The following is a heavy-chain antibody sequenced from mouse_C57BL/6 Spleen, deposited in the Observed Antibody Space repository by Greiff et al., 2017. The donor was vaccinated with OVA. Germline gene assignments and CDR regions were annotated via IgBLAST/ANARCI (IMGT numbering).Heavy chain of an antibody. CDR3: ARGYRDY. D-gene: IGHD2-14*01. V-gene: IGHV1-64*01. Sequence: VQLQESGAELVKPGASVKISCKASCYAFSSYWMHWVKQRPGQGLEWIGMIHPHSGSHNYNEKFKSKATLTVDKSSSTAYMQLSSLTSEDSAVYYCARGYRDYWGQGTTLTVSA. J-gene: IGHJ2*01. CDR1: CYAFSSYW. CDR2: IHPHSGSH.